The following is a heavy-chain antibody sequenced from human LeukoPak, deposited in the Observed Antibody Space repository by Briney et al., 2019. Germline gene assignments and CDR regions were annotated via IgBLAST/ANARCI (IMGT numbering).Heavy chain of an antibody. CDR1: GFTFSSYG. D-gene: IGHD5-12*01. CDR3: AKDWPASGSDPYYFDY. CDR2: IRYDGSNK. Sequence: GRSLRLSCAASGFTFSSYGMHCVRHAPGNWLGWVTYIRYDGSNKYYADSVKGRFTISRDNSKNTLYLQMNSLRAEDTAVYYCAKDWPASGSDPYYFDYWGQGTLVTVSS. V-gene: IGHV3-30*02. J-gene: IGHJ4*02.